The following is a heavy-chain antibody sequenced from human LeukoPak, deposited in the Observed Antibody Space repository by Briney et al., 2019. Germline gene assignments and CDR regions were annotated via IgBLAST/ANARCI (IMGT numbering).Heavy chain of an antibody. Sequence: GGSLRLSCAASGYTFSNYGMHWVRQSTDEGLEWVAVISYDGSNKYYADSVKGRLTISRDNSKNTLYLQMNSLRAEDTAVYYCAKVGASVSFDYWGQGTLVTVSS. CDR3: AKVGASVSFDY. D-gene: IGHD4/OR15-4a*01. CDR2: ISYDGSNK. CDR1: GYTFSNYG. J-gene: IGHJ4*02. V-gene: IGHV3-30*18.